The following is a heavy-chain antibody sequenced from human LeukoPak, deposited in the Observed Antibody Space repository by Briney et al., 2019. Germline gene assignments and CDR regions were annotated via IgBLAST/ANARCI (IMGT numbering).Heavy chain of an antibody. CDR3: ARVVGSWDYSPLGAFDI. V-gene: IGHV1-46*01. CDR2: INSSGGST. Sequence: ASVKVSCKASGYTFTSYYMHWVRQAPGQGLEWMGIINSSGGSTSYAQKFQGRVTMTRDMSTSTVYMELSSLRSEDTAVYYCARVVGSWDYSPLGAFDIWGQGTMVTVSS. CDR1: GYTFTSYY. D-gene: IGHD4-11*01. J-gene: IGHJ3*02.